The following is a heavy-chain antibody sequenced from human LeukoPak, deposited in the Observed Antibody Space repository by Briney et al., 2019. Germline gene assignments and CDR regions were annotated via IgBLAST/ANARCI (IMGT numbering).Heavy chain of an antibody. Sequence: GASVKVSCKASGYTFTSYGISWVRQAAGQGLEWMGWISAYNGNTNYAQKLQGRVTMTTDTSTSTAYMELRSLRSDDTAVYYCARDAEGSGWYEVDYWGQGTPVTVSS. V-gene: IGHV1-18*01. CDR1: GYTFTSYG. CDR3: ARDAEGSGWYEVDY. CDR2: ISAYNGNT. D-gene: IGHD6-19*01. J-gene: IGHJ4*02.